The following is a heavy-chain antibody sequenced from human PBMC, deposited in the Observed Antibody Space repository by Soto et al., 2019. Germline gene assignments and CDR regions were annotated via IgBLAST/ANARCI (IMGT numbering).Heavy chain of an antibody. CDR3: ARDFRAGIFGGGWFDP. V-gene: IGHV1-69*12. Sequence: QVQLVQSGAEVKKPGSSVKVSCKASGGTFSSYAISWVRQAPGQGLEWMGGIIPIFGTANYAQKFQVRVTITADESTSTAYMELSSLRSEDTAVYYCARDFRAGIFGGGWFDPWGQGTLVTVSS. CDR2: IIPIFGTA. D-gene: IGHD3-3*01. J-gene: IGHJ5*02. CDR1: GGTFSSYA.